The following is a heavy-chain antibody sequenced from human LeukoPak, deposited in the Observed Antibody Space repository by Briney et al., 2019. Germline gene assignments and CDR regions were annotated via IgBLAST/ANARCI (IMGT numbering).Heavy chain of an antibody. CDR3: ARRYDAHYYYYMDV. CDR2: IYLGDSET. D-gene: IGHD3-16*01. Sequence: GESLKISCKGSGSDFTTYWIAWVRQVAGRGLEWIGIIYLGDSETRYSPSFQGQVTISADKSISTAYLQWSSLKASDTAMYYCARRYDAHYYYYMDVWGKGSTVTVSS. J-gene: IGHJ6*03. V-gene: IGHV5-51*01. CDR1: GSDFTTYW.